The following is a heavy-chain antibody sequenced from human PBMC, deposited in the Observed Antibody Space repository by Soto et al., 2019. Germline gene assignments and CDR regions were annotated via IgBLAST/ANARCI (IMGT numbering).Heavy chain of an antibody. CDR1: GFTFDDYA. D-gene: IGHD1-26*01. CDR3: AKDSNGEPLAFDF. Sequence: PGGSLRLSCAASGFTFDDYAMHWVRQAPGKGLEWVSGISWNSGSIGYADSVKGRFTISRDNAKNSLYLQMNSLRAEDTALYYCAKDSNGEPLAFDFSGQGILVTVSS. V-gene: IGHV3-9*01. J-gene: IGHJ4*02. CDR2: ISWNSGSI.